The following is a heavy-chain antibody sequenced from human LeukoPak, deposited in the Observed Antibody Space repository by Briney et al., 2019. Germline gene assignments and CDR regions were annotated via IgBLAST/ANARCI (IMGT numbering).Heavy chain of an antibody. J-gene: IGHJ6*04. CDR2: ISSSGSTI. CDR1: GFTFSSYE. Sequence: GSLRLSCAASGFTFSSYEMNWVRQAPGKGLEWVSYISSSGSTIYYADSVKGRFTISRDNAKNSLYLQMNSLRAEDTAVYYCARDCSGGSCYDYYYYGMDVWGKGTTVTVSS. D-gene: IGHD2-15*01. CDR3: ARDCSGGSCYDYYYYGMDV. V-gene: IGHV3-48*03.